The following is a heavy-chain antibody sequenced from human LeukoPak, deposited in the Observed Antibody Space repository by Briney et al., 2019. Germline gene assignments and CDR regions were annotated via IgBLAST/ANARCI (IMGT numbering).Heavy chain of an antibody. J-gene: IGHJ3*02. Sequence: SETLSLTCTVSGGSISSSSYYWGWIRQPPGKGLEWVASIFYSGTTYYNPSLKSRVTISIDTSKNQFSLKLNSVTAADTAVYYCAREGLSSSSTSSGAFDIWGQGTMVTVSS. D-gene: IGHD2-2*01. CDR3: AREGLSSSSTSSGAFDI. CDR2: IFYSGTT. CDR1: GGSISSSSYY. V-gene: IGHV4-39*07.